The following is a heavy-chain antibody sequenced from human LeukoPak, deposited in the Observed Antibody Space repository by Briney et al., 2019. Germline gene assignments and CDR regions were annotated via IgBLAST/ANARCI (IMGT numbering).Heavy chain of an antibody. D-gene: IGHD3-9*01. CDR1: GGSISSGGCY. CDR3: ARDPVLRYFDWSRTCCYYGMDV. J-gene: IGHJ6*02. V-gene: IGHV4-31*03. Sequence: SETPSLTCTVSGGSISSGGCYWSWIRQHPGKGLEWIGYIYYSGSTYYNPSPKSRVTISVDTSKNQLSLKLSSVTAADTAVYYCARDPVLRYFDWSRTCCYYGMDVWGQGTTVTVSS. CDR2: IYYSGST.